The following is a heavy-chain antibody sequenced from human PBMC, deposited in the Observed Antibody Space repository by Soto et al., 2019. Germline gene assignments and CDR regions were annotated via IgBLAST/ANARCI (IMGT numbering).Heavy chain of an antibody. CDR3: AKDATVTPYENDFDY. D-gene: IGHD4-17*01. CDR1: GFTFSTYA. V-gene: IGHV3-23*01. J-gene: IGHJ4*02. Sequence: EVQLLESGGGLVQPGGSLRLSCEASGFTFSTYAMSWFSQAPGKGMEWVAGVSGGGDRTQYTDSVRGRFTITRDKSKITLYLQMNSRRTDDTAVCYGAKDATVTPYENDFDYLGQGTRVTVAS. CDR2: VSGGGDRT.